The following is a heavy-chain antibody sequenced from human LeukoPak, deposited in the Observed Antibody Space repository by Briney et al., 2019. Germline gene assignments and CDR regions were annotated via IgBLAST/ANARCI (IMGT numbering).Heavy chain of an antibody. CDR3: ARRKTAEYFQH. CDR2: IYYSGST. Sequence: PSETLSLTCTVSGGSISSGSYYWGWIRQPPGKGLEWIGTIYYSGSTHYNPSLKSRVTISVDTSKNQFSLKLRSVTAADTAVYYCARRKTAEYFQHWGQGTLVTVSS. J-gene: IGHJ1*01. V-gene: IGHV4-39*01. CDR1: GGSISSGSYY.